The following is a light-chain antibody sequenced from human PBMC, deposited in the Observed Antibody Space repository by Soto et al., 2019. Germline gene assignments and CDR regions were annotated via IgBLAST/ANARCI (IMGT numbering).Light chain of an antibody. CDR1: SSNIGAGYD. J-gene: IGLJ2*01. CDR2: GNS. CDR3: QSYDSSRVV. V-gene: IGLV1-40*01. Sequence: QSVLTQPTSVSGAPGQRVTISCTGSSSNIGAGYDVHWYQQLPGTAPKLLIYGNSNRPSGVPDRFSGSKSGTSASLAITGLQAEDEADYYCQSYDSSRVVFGGGTKVTVL.